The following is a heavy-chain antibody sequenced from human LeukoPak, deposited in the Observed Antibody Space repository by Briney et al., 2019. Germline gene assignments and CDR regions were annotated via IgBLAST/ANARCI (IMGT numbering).Heavy chain of an antibody. CDR3: ATRWGGYNLDYFDY. CDR1: GGSISSSSYY. V-gene: IGHV4-39*01. Sequence: SETLSLTCTVSGGSISSSSYYWNWIRQPPGKGLEWIGTIYHSGSTYYNPSLKSRVTISVDTSKNQLSLKLSSMTAADTAIYYCATRWGGYNLDYFDYWGQGTLVTVSS. J-gene: IGHJ4*02. D-gene: IGHD5-24*01. CDR2: IYHSGST.